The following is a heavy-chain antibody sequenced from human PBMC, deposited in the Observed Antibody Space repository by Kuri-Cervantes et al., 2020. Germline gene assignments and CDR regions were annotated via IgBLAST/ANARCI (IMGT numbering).Heavy chain of an antibody. CDR2: IYYSGST. J-gene: IGHJ5*01. CDR3: AREIDYGDYGWFDS. Sequence: SETLSLTCTVSGGSIRSYYWSWIRQPPGKGLGWIGYIYYSGSTNYNPSLKSRVTISADSSKNQFSLNLSSVTAADTAVYYCAREIDYGDYGWFDSWGQGTLVAVSS. CDR1: GGSIRSYY. V-gene: IGHV4-59*01. D-gene: IGHD4-17*01.